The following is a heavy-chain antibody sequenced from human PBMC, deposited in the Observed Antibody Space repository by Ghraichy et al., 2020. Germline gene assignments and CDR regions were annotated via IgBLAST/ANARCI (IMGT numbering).Heavy chain of an antibody. D-gene: IGHD2-21*02. V-gene: IGHV3-33*05. CDR3: AKDYDAHCGGDCSFFDY. CDR2: ISYDGGDK. Sequence: GGSLRLSCEVSGFSFRSYGMHWVRQAPGKGLEWVAVISYDGGDKKYADSVKGRFTISRDNSKNTLYLQMNSLRDEDTAVYYCAKDYDAHCGGDCSFFDYWGQGTLVTVSS. CDR1: GFSFRSYG. J-gene: IGHJ4*02.